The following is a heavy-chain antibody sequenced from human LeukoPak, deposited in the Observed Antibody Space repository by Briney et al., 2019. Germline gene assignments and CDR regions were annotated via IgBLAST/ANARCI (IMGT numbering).Heavy chain of an antibody. D-gene: IGHD6-6*01. V-gene: IGHV1-2*02. CDR1: GYTFTGYY. J-gene: IGHJ5*02. CDR2: INPNSGGT. Sequence: ASVKVSCKASGYTFTGYYMHWVRQAPGQGLEWMGWINPNSGGTNYAQKFQGRVTMTRDTSINTAYLELSGLKSNDTAVYYCARKGAEYSRSPLLNAWFDPWGQGTLITVSS. CDR3: ARKGAEYSRSPLLNAWFDP.